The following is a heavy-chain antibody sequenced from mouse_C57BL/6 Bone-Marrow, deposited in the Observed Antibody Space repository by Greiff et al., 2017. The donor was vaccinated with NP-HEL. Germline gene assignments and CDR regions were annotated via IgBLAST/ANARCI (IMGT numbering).Heavy chain of an antibody. CDR1: GYTFTSYW. V-gene: IGHV1-64*01. D-gene: IGHD1-1*01. J-gene: IGHJ2*01. CDR2: IHPNSGST. Sequence: VQLQQSGAELVKPGASVKLSCKASGYTFTSYWMHWVKQRPGQGLEWIGMIHPNSGSTNYNEKFKSKATLTVDKSSSTAYMQLSSLTSEDSAVYYCASYYGSSPFDYWGQGTTLTVSS. CDR3: ASYYGSSPFDY.